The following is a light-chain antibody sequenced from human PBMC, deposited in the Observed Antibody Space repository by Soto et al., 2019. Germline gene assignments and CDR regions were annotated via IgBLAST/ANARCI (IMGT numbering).Light chain of an antibody. V-gene: IGKV1-9*01. CDR1: QGISSY. CDR3: QQLNSYPAYT. CDR2: AAS. Sequence: QLTQSPSSLSASVGDRVTITCRASQGISSYLAWYQQKPGKAPKLLIYAASTLQSGVPSRFSGSGSGTDFTLTISSLQLEDFATYYCQQLNSYPAYTFGQGTKLEIK. J-gene: IGKJ2*01.